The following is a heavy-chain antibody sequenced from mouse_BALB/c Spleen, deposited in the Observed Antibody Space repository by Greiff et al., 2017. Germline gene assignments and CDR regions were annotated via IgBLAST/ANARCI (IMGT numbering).Heavy chain of an antibody. V-gene: IGHV1S127*01. CDR1: GYTFTSYW. Sequence: VQLQQPGAELVKPGASVKMSCKASGYTFTSYWMHWVKQRPGQGLEWIGVIDPSDSYTSYNQKFKGKATLTVDTSSSTAYMQLSSLTSEDSAVYYCTVYYDYDGAYWGQGTLVTVSA. D-gene: IGHD2-4*01. CDR3: TVYYDYDGAY. J-gene: IGHJ3*01. CDR2: IDPSDSYT.